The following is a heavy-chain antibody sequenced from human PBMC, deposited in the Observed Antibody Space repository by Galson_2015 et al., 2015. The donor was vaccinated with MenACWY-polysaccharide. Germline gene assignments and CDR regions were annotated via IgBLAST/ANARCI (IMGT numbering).Heavy chain of an antibody. D-gene: IGHD3-10*01. CDR3: ALVGWFGKVYPSEYDWFDP. J-gene: IGHJ5*02. V-gene: IGHV5-10-1*01. CDR1: GYSFPNYC. Sequence: QSGAEVKKPGESLRISCKGSGYSFPNYCISWLRQMPGKGLEWMGKIDPSDSYIDYSPSLQGHVTISADKSISTAYLQWSSLKASDSAVYYWALVGWFGKVYPSEYDWFDPWGQGTLVTVSS. CDR2: IDPSDSYI.